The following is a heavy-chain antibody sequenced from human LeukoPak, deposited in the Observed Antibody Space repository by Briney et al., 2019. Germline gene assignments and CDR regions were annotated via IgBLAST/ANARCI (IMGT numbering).Heavy chain of an antibody. CDR1: GFTFCTYN. D-gene: IGHD1-26*01. Sequence: PGGSLRLSCAASGFTFCTYNMKWVRQAPGKGLEWVSFISSDSRIIYYADSVKGRFTVSRDNAKNSLYLQMNSLRDEDTAVYYCARNPAGIGDYWGQGTLVTVSS. CDR2: ISSDSRII. CDR3: ARNPAGIGDY. V-gene: IGHV3-48*02. J-gene: IGHJ4*02.